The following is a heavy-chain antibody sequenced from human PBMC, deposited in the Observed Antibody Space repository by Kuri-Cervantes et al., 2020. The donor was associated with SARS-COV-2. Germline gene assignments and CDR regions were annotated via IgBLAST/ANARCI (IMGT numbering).Heavy chain of an antibody. CDR2: ISVTGGRT. J-gene: IGHJ4*02. Sequence: GGSLRLSCAASGFTFSAYAMSWVRQAPGKGLEWVSSISVTGGRTDYADSVKGRFTISRDNSKNTLYLQVSSLRAEDSSVYYCAKHVRIVGASGGDYWGQGALVTVSS. CDR3: AKHVRIVGASGGDY. V-gene: IGHV3-23*01. CDR1: GFTFSAYA. D-gene: IGHD1-26*01.